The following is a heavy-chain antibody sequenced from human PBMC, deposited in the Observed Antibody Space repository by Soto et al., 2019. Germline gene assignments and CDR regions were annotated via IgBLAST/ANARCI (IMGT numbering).Heavy chain of an antibody. J-gene: IGHJ4*02. CDR2: ISGSGGTT. CDR1: GFTFSNYV. CDR3: AKNNMGYSLDY. Sequence: EVQVLESGGGLVQPGGSLRLSCAASGFTFSNYVMSWVRQAPGKGLEWVSSISGSGGTTYYADSVKGRLTLSRDNSKNTLYLQMNSLRVEDTAVYYCAKNNMGYSLDYWGQGTLVTGSS. V-gene: IGHV3-23*01. D-gene: IGHD5-18*01.